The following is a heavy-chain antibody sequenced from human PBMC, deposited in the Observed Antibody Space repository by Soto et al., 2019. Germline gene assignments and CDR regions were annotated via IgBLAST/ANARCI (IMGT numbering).Heavy chain of an antibody. Sequence: EVQLVESGGGLVQPGRSLRLSCAASGFTFDDYAMHWVRQAPGKGPEWVSGITWNSGSRGYAESVKGRFTISRDNAKNSLYLQMNSLRTEDTALYYCAKSKGALEILKTTVTTFSGPFHIWGQGTMVTVSS. CDR1: GFTFDDYA. CDR3: AKSKGALEILKTTVTTFSGPFHI. V-gene: IGHV3-9*01. D-gene: IGHD4-17*01. J-gene: IGHJ3*02. CDR2: ITWNSGSR.